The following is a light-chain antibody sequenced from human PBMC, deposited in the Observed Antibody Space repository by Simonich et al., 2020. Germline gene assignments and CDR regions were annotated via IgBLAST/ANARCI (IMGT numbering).Light chain of an antibody. CDR2: KVS. Sequence: DVVMTQSPLSLPVTLGQPASISCRSRQSLVHSDGNTYLNWFQQRPGQSPRRLMYKVSNRDAGVPDRFSGSGSCTDFTLKISRVEAEDVGVYYCMQGTHWPPITFGQGTRLEIK. CDR1: QSLVHSDGNTY. J-gene: IGKJ5*01. CDR3: MQGTHWPPIT. V-gene: IGKV2-30*02.